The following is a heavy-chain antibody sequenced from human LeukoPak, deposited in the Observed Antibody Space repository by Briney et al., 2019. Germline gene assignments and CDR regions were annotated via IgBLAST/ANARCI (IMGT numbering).Heavy chain of an antibody. D-gene: IGHD5-12*01. J-gene: IGHJ4*02. CDR2: IYPGDFDT. CDR1: GYSFTTHW. CDR3: ARRNSGYYGFDY. Sequence: ESLKISCKGSGYSFTTHWIAWVRQMPGEGVEWMGIIYPGDFDTKYTPSFQGQVTISVDKSTKTAYLQWSSLKASDTAIYFCARRNSGYYGFDYWGEGTQVTVS. V-gene: IGHV5-51*01.